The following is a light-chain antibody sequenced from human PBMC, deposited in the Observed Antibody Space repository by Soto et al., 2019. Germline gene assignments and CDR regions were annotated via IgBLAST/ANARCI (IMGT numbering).Light chain of an antibody. Sequence: QSVLTQPPSVSEAPRQRVTISCSGSSSNIGNNAVNWYQQLPGKAPKLLIYYDVLLPSGVSDRFSGSKSATSASLAISGLQAEDEADYYCQSYDSSLSGYVFGTGTKVTVL. CDR2: YDV. CDR1: SSNIGNNA. CDR3: QSYDSSLSGYV. J-gene: IGLJ1*01. V-gene: IGLV1-36*01.